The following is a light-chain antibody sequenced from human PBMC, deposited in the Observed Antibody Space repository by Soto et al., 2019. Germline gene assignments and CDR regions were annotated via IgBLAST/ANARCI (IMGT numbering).Light chain of an antibody. CDR1: QTVTSY. CDR2: AAS. J-gene: IGKJ4*01. V-gene: IGKV1-39*01. CDR3: QQSYGFPKR. Sequence: DVPMTQSPSSLSASVGDSLTLTCRASQTVTSYLNWYQQKPGKAPKLLIYAASTLQSGVTSRFSGSGSGTGFTLTVISLQHEDFATYDCQQSYGFPKRVGGGTKV.